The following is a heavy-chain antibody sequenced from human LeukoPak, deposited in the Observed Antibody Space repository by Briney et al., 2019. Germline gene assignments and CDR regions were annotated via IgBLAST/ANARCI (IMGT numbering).Heavy chain of an antibody. Sequence: PSETLSLTCTVSGGSISSSSYYWDWIRQPPGKGLEWIGSIYYSGSTYYNPSLKSRVTISVDTSKNQFSLKLSSVTAADTAVYYCAGRSIDTYFFDCSGYAIPFFGDYLGQGTLV. CDR3: AGRSIDTYFFDCSGYAIPFFGDY. J-gene: IGHJ4*02. CDR2: IYYSGST. V-gene: IGHV4-39*01. CDR1: GGSISSSSYY. D-gene: IGHD3-22*01.